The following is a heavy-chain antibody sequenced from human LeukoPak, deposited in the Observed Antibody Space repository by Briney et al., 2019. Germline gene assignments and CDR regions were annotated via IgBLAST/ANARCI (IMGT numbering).Heavy chain of an antibody. D-gene: IGHD3-3*02. CDR3: ASLLGPRGVRAFDI. V-gene: IGHV3-53*01. J-gene: IGHJ3*02. CDR2: IYSGGST. CDR1: GFTVSSNY. Sequence: GGSLRLSCAASGFTVSSNYMSWVRQAPGKGLEWVSVIYSGGSTYYADSVKGRFTISRDNSKNTLYLQVNSLRAEDTAVYYCASLLGPRGVRAFDIWGQGTMVTVSS.